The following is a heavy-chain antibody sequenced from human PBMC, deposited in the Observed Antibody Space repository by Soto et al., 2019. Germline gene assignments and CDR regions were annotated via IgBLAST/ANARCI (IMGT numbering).Heavy chain of an antibody. D-gene: IGHD5-12*01. Sequence: LSLTCAVYGGSFSGYYWSWIRQPPGKGLEWIGEINHSGSTNYNPSLKSRVTISVDTSKNQFSLKLSSVTAADTAVYYCASIRGYSGYDARNFDYWGQGTLVTVSS. CDR3: ASIRGYSGYDARNFDY. J-gene: IGHJ4*02. CDR1: GGSFSGYY. V-gene: IGHV4-34*01. CDR2: INHSGST.